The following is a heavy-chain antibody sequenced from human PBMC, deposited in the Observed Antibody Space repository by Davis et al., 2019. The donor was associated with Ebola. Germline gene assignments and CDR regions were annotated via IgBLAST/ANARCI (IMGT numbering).Heavy chain of an antibody. V-gene: IGHV1-18*04. CDR3: ANIAAAGTWDY. J-gene: IGHJ4*02. CDR2: ISAYNGNT. Sequence: ASVKVSCKASGYTFTSYYMHWVRQAPGQGLEWMGWISAYNGNTNYAQKLQGRVTMTTDTSTSTAYMELRSLRSDDTAVYYCANIAAAGTWDYWGQGTLVTVSS. D-gene: IGHD6-13*01. CDR1: GYTFTSYY.